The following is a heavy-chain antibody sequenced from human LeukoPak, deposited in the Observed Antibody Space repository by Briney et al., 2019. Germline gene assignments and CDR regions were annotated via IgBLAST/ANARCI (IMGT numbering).Heavy chain of an antibody. CDR1: GYSFTSYW. Sequence: GESLKISCKGSGYSFTSYWIGWVRQMPGKGLEWVGIIYPGDSDTRYSPSFQGQVTISADKSISTAYLQWSSLKASDTAMYYCARARPLGYYYMDVWGKGTTVTVSS. CDR3: ARARPLGYYYMDV. J-gene: IGHJ6*03. CDR2: IYPGDSDT. D-gene: IGHD7-27*01. V-gene: IGHV5-51*01.